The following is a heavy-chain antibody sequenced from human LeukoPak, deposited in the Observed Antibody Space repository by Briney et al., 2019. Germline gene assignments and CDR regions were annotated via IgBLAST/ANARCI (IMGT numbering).Heavy chain of an antibody. J-gene: IGHJ4*02. Sequence: SETLSLTCTVSGYSITSGYYWGWIRQPPGKGLEWIGYIYYSGSTNYNPSLKSRVTISVDTSKNQFSLKLSSVTAADTAVYYCARGGVWGSYLYWGQGTLVTVSS. D-gene: IGHD3-16*02. V-gene: IGHV4-38-2*02. CDR3: ARGGVWGSYLY. CDR1: GYSITSGYY. CDR2: IYYSGST.